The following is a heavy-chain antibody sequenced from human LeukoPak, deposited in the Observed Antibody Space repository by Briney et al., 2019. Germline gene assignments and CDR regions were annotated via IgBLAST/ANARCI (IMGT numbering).Heavy chain of an antibody. J-gene: IGHJ4*02. CDR2: ISYDGSNK. V-gene: IGHV3-30-3*01. CDR1: GFTFSSYA. Sequence: GRSLRLSCAASGFTFSSYAMHWVRQAPGKGLEWVAVISYDGSNKYYADSVKGRFTISRDNSKNTLYLQMNSLRAEDTSVYYCTTDRLWVGDLLFHPFDFWGQGTLVTVSS. D-gene: IGHD3-10*01. CDR3: TTDRLWVGDLLFHPFDF.